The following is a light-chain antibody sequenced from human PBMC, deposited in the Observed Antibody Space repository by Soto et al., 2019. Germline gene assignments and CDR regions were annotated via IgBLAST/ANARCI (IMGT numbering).Light chain of an antibody. J-gene: IGKJ2*01. CDR1: QSVSSSY. CDR3: QQYGNSPPNT. CDR2: GAS. V-gene: IGKV3-20*01. Sequence: ELVLTQSPGTLSLYPGERATLSCRASQSVSSSYLAWYQQKPGQAPRLLIYGASSRATGIPDRFSGSGSGTDFTLTISRLEPEDFAVYFCQQYGNSPPNTFGQGTKVEIK.